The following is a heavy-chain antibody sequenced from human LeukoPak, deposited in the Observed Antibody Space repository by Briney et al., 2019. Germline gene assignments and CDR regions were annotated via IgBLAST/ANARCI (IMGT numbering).Heavy chain of an antibody. CDR1: GGSLNCYY. J-gene: IGHJ6*04. Sequence: SETLSLTCTVSGGSLNCYYWGWIRQPPGKGLECIGYIHSSEGTAHNASLKSRLTVSLDTSKNQFSLTLSSVTAADTAVYYCARHVYGEGMVVWGKGTTVTVSS. D-gene: IGHD4-17*01. V-gene: IGHV4-59*08. CDR2: IHSSEGT. CDR3: ARHVYGEGMVV.